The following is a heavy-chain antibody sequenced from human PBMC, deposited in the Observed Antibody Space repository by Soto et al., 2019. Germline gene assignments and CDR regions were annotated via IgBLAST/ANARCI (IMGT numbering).Heavy chain of an antibody. CDR3: ARGGGQQQLLWFDP. D-gene: IGHD6-13*01. CDR1: GYTFTSYD. V-gene: IGHV1-8*01. CDR2: MNPNSGNT. J-gene: IGHJ5*02. Sequence: ASVKVSCKASGYTFTSYDINWVRQATGQGLEWMGWMNPNSGNTGYAQKFRGRVTMTRNTSISTAYMELSSLRSEDTAVYYCARGGGQQQLLWFDPWGQGTLVTVSS.